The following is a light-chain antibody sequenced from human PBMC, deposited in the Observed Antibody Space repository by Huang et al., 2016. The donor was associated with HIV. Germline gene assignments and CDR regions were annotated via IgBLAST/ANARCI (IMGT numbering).Light chain of an antibody. Sequence: IVLTQSPATLSWYPGERVTLSCRASQSVGNYIAWYQQHPGQSPKLLIYDTSNRATGTTGRFSGSGSGTDFTLTISSLQSEDFAIYYCQQRSSGVTFGGGTNVQVK. J-gene: IGKJ4*01. CDR2: DTS. CDR3: QQRSSGVT. CDR1: QSVGNY. V-gene: IGKV3-11*01.